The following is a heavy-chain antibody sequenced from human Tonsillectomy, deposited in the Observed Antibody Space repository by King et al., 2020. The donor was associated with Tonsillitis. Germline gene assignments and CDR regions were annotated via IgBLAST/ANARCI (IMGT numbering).Heavy chain of an antibody. Sequence: VQLVESGGGLVKPGGSLRLSCAASGFTLSSYSMNWVRQAPGKGLEWVSSISSSSSYIYYADSVKGRFTISRDNAKNSLYLQMNSLRADDTAVYYCARDWEYTATPPWAFDYWGQGTLVTVSS. V-gene: IGHV3-21*01. CDR1: GFTLSSYS. J-gene: IGHJ4*02. D-gene: IGHD5-18*01. CDR3: ARDWEYTATPPWAFDY. CDR2: ISSSSSYI.